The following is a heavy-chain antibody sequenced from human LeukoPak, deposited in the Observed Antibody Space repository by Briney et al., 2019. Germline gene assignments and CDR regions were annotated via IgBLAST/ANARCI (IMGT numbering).Heavy chain of an antibody. Sequence: GVPLRLCCAASGFTVRINYMSLVRQAPGKGLEWVSVIYSGGSTYYGDSVKSRFTISRDNSKNTLHLQMNSLRAEDTAVYYCARERAGTSFDFWGQGTVVGVSS. J-gene: IGHJ4*02. CDR3: ARERAGTSFDF. V-gene: IGHV3-53*01. CDR2: IYSGGST. CDR1: GFTVRINY. D-gene: IGHD6-19*01.